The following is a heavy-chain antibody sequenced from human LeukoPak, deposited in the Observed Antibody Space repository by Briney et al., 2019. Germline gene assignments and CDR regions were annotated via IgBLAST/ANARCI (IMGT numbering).Heavy chain of an antibody. CDR1: GFTFSSYS. CDR2: ISSSSSTI. Sequence: PGGSLRLSCAASGFTFSSYSMNWVRQAPGKGLEWVSYISSSSSTIYYADSVKGRFTISRDNAKNSLYLQMNSLRAEDTAVYYCARVPPYYYDSSGYYFDYWGQGTLVTVSS. D-gene: IGHD3-22*01. V-gene: IGHV3-48*04. CDR3: ARVPPYYYDSSGYYFDY. J-gene: IGHJ4*02.